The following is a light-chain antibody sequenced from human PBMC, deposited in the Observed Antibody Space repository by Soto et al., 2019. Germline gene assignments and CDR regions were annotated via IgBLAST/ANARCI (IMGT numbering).Light chain of an antibody. CDR1: QSVSSSY. J-gene: IGKJ4*01. CDR3: PQYGSSPLT. CDR2: DAS. V-gene: IGKV3-20*01. Sequence: EIVLTQSPGTLSLSPGERATLTCRASQSVSSSYLAWYQQRPGQAPRLLIYDASRRATDIPDRFSGSGSGTDFTLTISRLEPEDFAVYSCPQYGSSPLTFGGGPKVEIK.